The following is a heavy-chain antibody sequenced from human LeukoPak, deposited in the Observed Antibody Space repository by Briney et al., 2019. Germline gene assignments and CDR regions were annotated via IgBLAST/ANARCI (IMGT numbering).Heavy chain of an antibody. CDR1: GFTFSSYG. J-gene: IGHJ3*02. Sequence: GGALRLSCAASGFTFSSYGMSWVRQAPGKGLEGVSGISGSGGSTYYADSVKGRFTISRDNSKNTLYLQMNSLRAEDTAVYYCARGPARWLQLRAFDIWGQGTMVTVSS. CDR2: ISGSGGST. CDR3: ARGPARWLQLRAFDI. V-gene: IGHV3-23*01. D-gene: IGHD5-24*01.